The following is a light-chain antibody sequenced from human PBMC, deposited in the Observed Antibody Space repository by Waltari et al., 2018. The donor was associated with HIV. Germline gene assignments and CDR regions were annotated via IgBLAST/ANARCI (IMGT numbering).Light chain of an antibody. J-gene: IGLJ2*01. V-gene: IGLV2-11*01. CDR3: CSYTGTYTSVV. Sequence: SALTQPRSASGSPGRSVTISCTVTRGDVGGYEYVSWYQQHPGTAPKLLIYGITKRPSGVPDRFSGSKSGNTASLTISGLQAEDEADYYCCSYTGTYTSVVFGGGTKLTVL. CDR1: RGDVGGYEY. CDR2: GIT.